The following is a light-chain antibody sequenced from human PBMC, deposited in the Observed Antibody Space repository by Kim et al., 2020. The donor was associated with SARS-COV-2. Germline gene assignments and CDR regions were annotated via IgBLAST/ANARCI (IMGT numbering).Light chain of an antibody. J-gene: IGLJ2*01. CDR3: GTWDSNLSSVV. CDR1: SSNIGNNF. Sequence: GQTLTVSCSGSSSNIGNNFVSWYQQLPGTAPKLLIYDDKKRPSGIPDRFSGSKSGTSATLGITGLQTGDEADYYCGTWDSNLSSVVFGGGTQLTVL. V-gene: IGLV1-51*01. CDR2: DDK.